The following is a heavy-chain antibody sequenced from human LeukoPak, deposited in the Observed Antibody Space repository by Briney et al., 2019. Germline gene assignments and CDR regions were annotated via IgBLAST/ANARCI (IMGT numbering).Heavy chain of an antibody. CDR1: GGSISPYY. Sequence: SETLSLTCTVSGGSISPYYWSWIRQPPGKGLERIGYIYYSGSTNYNPSLKSRVTMSVDTSKNQFSLKLSSVTAADTAVYYCARSISARNWFDPWGQGTLVTVSS. D-gene: IGHD2/OR15-2a*01. V-gene: IGHV4-59*01. J-gene: IGHJ5*02. CDR3: ARSISARNWFDP. CDR2: IYYSGST.